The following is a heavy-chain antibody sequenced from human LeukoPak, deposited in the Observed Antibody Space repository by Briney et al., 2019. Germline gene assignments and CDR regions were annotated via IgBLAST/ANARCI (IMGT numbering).Heavy chain of an antibody. J-gene: IGHJ4*02. Sequence: PGGSLRLSCAASGFTVSSNYMSWVRQAPGKGLEWVGRIKSKTDGGTTDYAAPMRGRFTISRDDSKNTLYLQMNSLTIEDTALYYCTTDAVTAWDYWGQGTLVTASS. CDR2: IKSKTDGGTT. D-gene: IGHD2-21*02. V-gene: IGHV3-15*01. CDR1: GFTVSSNY. CDR3: TTDAVTAWDY.